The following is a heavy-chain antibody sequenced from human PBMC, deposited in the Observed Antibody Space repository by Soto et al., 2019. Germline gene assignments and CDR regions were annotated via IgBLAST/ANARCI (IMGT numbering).Heavy chain of an antibody. CDR3: ARDQSGGSNGYSNMDV. Sequence: GGSLRLSCATSGFILGDCAMNWVRQAPGRGLVCFSDISISIGVIDSPDSGRAQSTVSRDNARNSLYLKIKSRRAENRVVYYCARDQSGGSNGYSNMDVGGKGTTATVPS. CDR2: ISISIGVI. V-gene: IGHV3-48*01. J-gene: IGHJ6*03. CDR1: GFILGDCA. D-gene: IGHD2-15*01.